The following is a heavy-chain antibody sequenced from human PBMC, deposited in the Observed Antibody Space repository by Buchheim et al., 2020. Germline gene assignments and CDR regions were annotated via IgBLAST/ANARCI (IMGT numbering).Heavy chain of an antibody. CDR2: INHSGST. V-gene: IGHV4-34*01. J-gene: IGHJ6*02. Sequence: QVQLQQWGAGLLKPSETLSLTCAVYGGSFSGYYWSWIRQPPGKGLEWIGEINHSGSTNYNPSLKSRVTISVDTSKNQFSLKLSSVTAADTAVYYCARGLRRQLWSYGMDVWGQGTT. CDR1: GGSFSGYY. CDR3: ARGLRRQLWSYGMDV. D-gene: IGHD5-18*01.